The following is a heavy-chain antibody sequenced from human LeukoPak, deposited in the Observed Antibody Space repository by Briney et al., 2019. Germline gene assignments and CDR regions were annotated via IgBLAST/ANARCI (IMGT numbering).Heavy chain of an antibody. Sequence: GGSLRLSCAASGFTFTTYGMHWVRQAPGKGLEWVALISFDGSDKYYSDSVKGRFTISRDNSKNTLYLQMNSLRAEDTAVYYCAKRGGMYPAHYFDYWGQGTLVTVSS. CDR3: AKRGGMYPAHYFDY. J-gene: IGHJ4*02. D-gene: IGHD6-13*01. V-gene: IGHV3-30*18. CDR2: ISFDGSDK. CDR1: GFTFTTYG.